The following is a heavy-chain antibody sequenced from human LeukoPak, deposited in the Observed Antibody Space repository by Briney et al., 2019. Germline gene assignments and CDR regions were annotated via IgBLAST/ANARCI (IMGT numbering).Heavy chain of an antibody. D-gene: IGHD1-26*01. CDR3: AREGAIDSGSYYAFDI. Sequence: ASVKVSCKASGGTFSSYAISWVRQAPGQGLEWMGRINPNSGGTNYAQKFQGRVTMTRDTSISTAYMELSRLRSDDTAVYYCAREGAIDSGSYYAFDIWGQGTMVTVSS. CDR1: GGTFSSYA. V-gene: IGHV1-2*06. J-gene: IGHJ3*02. CDR2: INPNSGGT.